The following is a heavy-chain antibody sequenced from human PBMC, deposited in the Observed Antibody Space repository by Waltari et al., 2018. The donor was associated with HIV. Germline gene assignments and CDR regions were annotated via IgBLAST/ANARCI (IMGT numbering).Heavy chain of an antibody. Sequence: QVQLVESGGGVVQPGRSLRLSCAASGFTFSSSGMHWVRQAPGKGLEWVAVIWYDGSNKYYADSVKGRFTISRDNSKNTLYLQMNSLRAEDTAVYYCARRGIAAAVDYWGQGTLVTVSS. CDR1: GFTFSSSG. J-gene: IGHJ4*02. CDR2: IWYDGSNK. V-gene: IGHV3-33*01. CDR3: ARRGIAAAVDY. D-gene: IGHD6-13*01.